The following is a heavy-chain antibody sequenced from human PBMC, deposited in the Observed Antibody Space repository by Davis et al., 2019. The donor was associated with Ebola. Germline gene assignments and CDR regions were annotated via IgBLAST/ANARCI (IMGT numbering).Heavy chain of an antibody. CDR1: GGSVSSGSYY. CDR3: ASTPPYSSSSP. J-gene: IGHJ4*02. Sequence: PSETLSLTCTVSGGSVSSGSYYWSWIRQPPGKGLEWIGYIYYSGSTNYNPSLKSRVTISVDTSKNQFSLKLSSVTAADTAVYYCASTPPYSSSSPWGQGTLVTVSS. V-gene: IGHV4-61*01. CDR2: IYYSGST. D-gene: IGHD6-13*01.